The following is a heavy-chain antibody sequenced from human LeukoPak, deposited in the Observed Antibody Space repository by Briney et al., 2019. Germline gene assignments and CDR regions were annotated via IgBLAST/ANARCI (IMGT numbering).Heavy chain of an antibody. J-gene: IGHJ4*02. CDR3: ARVGTYYYDSSGYSADY. CDR2: ISSSSSYI. D-gene: IGHD3-22*01. CDR1: GFTFSSYG. V-gene: IGHV3-21*01. Sequence: GGSLRLSCAASGFTFSSYGMNWVRQAPGKGLEWVSSISSSSSYIYYADSVKGRFTISRDNAKNSLYLQMNSLRAEDTAVYYCARVGTYYYDSSGYSADYWGQGTLVTVSS.